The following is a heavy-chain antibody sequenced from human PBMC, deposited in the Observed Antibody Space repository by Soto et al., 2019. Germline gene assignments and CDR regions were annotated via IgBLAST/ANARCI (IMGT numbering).Heavy chain of an antibody. V-gene: IGHV1-18*01. Sequence: ASVKVSCKASGYTFTSYGISWVRQAPGQGLEWMGWISAYNGNTNYAQKLQGRVTMTTDTSTSTAYMELRSLRSDDTAVYYCARAEQLGYCSGGSCHHVDYWGQGTLVTVSS. J-gene: IGHJ4*02. CDR3: ARAEQLGYCSGGSCHHVDY. CDR1: GYTFTSYG. CDR2: ISAYNGNT. D-gene: IGHD2-15*01.